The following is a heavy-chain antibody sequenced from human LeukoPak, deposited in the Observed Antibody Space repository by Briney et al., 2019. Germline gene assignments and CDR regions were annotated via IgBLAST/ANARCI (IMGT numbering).Heavy chain of an antibody. J-gene: IGHJ3*02. CDR2: IYTSGST. CDR1: GGSISSYY. D-gene: IGHD5-12*01. CDR3: ASGGIVATAGAFDI. V-gene: IGHV4-4*07. Sequence: SETLSLTCTVSGGSISSYYWSWIRQPAGKGLEWIGRIYTSGSTNYNPSLKSRVTISVDTSKNQFSLKLSSVTAADTAVYYCASGGIVATAGAFDIWGQGTMVTVSS.